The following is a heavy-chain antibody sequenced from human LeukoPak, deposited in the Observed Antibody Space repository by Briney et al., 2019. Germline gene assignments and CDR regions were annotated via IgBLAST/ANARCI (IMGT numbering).Heavy chain of an antibody. V-gene: IGHV1-8*01. D-gene: IGHD2-2*01. CDR3: ATKYFRSTSCPSYYYYLDV. J-gene: IGHJ6*03. CDR2: RNTNSGNT. CDR1: GYTFTSYV. Sequence: ASVKVSCTASGYTFTSYVINWVRQATGQGLEWMGGRNTNSGNTGYAKKLQGRVTMTRTTSISTAYMELSSLRSDDTPVYYCATKYFRSTSCPSYYYYLDVWGKGTTVTVSS.